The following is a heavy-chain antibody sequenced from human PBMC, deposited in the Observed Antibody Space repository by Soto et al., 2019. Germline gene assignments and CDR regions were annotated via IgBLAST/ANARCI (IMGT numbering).Heavy chain of an antibody. V-gene: IGHV1-2*02. Sequence: GASVKVSCKASGYTFTGYYMHWVRQAPGQGLEWMGWINPNSGGTNYAQKFQGRVTMTRDTSISTAYMELSRLRSDDTAVYYCARVAVAGLYYYYGMDVWGQGTTVTVSS. CDR1: GYTFTGYY. D-gene: IGHD6-19*01. CDR2: INPNSGGT. J-gene: IGHJ6*02. CDR3: ARVAVAGLYYYYGMDV.